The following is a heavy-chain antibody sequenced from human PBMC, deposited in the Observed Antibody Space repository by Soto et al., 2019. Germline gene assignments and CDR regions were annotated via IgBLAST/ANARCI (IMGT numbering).Heavy chain of an antibody. CDR1: GYSFSSHW. D-gene: IGHD1-26*01. CDR3: ARSGVGAMNPASGTDY. CDR2: IYPGDSDT. V-gene: IGHV5-51*01. J-gene: IGHJ4*02. Sequence: PGESLKISCKGSGYSFSSHWIGWVRQMPGKGLEWMGIIYPGDSDTRYSPSFQGQVTVSADKSISTAYLQWSSLKTSDTAMYSRARSGVGAMNPASGTDYRRQGTLVTVSS.